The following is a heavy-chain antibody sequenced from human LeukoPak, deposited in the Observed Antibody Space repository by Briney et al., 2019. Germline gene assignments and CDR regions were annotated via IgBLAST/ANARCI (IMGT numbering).Heavy chain of an antibody. Sequence: SGGSLRLSCAASGFKFDDYGMSWVRQVPGKGLEWASGINWNGGSRGYADSVKGRFTISRDNAKNSVYLQMNSLRSEDTAFYHCARDRCSSTSCYNTPNWFDPWGQGTLVTVSS. J-gene: IGHJ5*02. V-gene: IGHV3-20*01. CDR1: GFKFDDYG. CDR2: INWNGGSR. CDR3: ARDRCSSTSCYNTPNWFDP. D-gene: IGHD2-2*02.